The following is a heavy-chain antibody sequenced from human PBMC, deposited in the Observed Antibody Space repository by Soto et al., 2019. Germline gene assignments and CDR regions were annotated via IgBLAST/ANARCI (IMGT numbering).Heavy chain of an antibody. J-gene: IGHJ5*02. CDR3: ARQISGSPDQWFDP. V-gene: IGHV4-39*01. CDR1: GGSIRSSIYF. Sequence: SETLSLTCTVSGGSIRSSIYFWDWIRQPPGKGLEWIGSIYHGGSTYYNPSLKSRLTISVDTSKNQFSLELSSVTAADTAVYYCARQISGSPDQWFDPWGQGTLVTVSS. D-gene: IGHD1-26*01. CDR2: IYHGGST.